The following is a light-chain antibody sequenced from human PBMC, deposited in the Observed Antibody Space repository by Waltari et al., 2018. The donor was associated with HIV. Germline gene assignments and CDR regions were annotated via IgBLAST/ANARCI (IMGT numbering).Light chain of an antibody. V-gene: IGLV3-1*01. Sequence: SYELTQPPSVSVSPGQTAIITCSGDKLGDKYASWYQQRPGQSPVLVIYEDVKRPSGLPERFAGSNSGSTATLTISGTQAMDESDYYCQAWDSHNVIFGGGTKLTVL. CDR3: QAWDSHNVI. J-gene: IGLJ2*01. CDR2: EDV. CDR1: KLGDKY.